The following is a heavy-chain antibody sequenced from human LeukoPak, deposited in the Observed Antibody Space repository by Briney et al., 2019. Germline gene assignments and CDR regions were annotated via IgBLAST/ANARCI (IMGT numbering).Heavy chain of an antibody. D-gene: IGHD5-12*01. Sequence: PGGSLRLSCAASIFMFSDYGMNWVRQAPGKGLEWVSYISGDSKAIYYGDSVTGRFTVSRDNAKNSLNLQMNNLRAEDTAVYYCATYTGYDRIFDYWGQGTLVTVSS. CDR2: ISGDSKAI. V-gene: IGHV3-48*01. J-gene: IGHJ4*02. CDR1: IFMFSDYG. CDR3: ATYTGYDRIFDY.